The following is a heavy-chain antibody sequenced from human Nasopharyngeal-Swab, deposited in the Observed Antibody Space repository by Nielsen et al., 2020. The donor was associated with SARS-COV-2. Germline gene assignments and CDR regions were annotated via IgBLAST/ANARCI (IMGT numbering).Heavy chain of an antibody. CDR1: GFTFSNFA. CDR3: AKDRDSDDDSEEYYQYYGMDV. V-gene: IGHV3-23*01. J-gene: IGHJ6*02. D-gene: IGHD5-12*01. CDR2: ISGDSNTT. Sequence: VGSLRLSCAASGFTFSNFAMSWVRQVPGKGLEWVSVISGDSNTTYYVDSVRGRFTISRDNSKNTLNLQMNNLKAEDTAIYYCAKDRDSDDDSEEYYQYYGMDVWGQGAPVTVSS.